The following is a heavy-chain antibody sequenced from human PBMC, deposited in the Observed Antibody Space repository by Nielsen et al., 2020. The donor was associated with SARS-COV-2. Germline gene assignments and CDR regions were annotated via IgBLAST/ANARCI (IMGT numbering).Heavy chain of an antibody. D-gene: IGHD2-21*02. CDR3: ARGPATYCGGDCYSPIRY. J-gene: IGHJ4*02. CDR1: GFTFTSSA. Sequence: SVKVSCKASGFTFTSSAVQWVRQARGQRLEWIGWIVVGSGNTNYAQKFQERVTITRDMSTSTAYMELSSLRSEDTAVYYCARGPATYCGGDCYSPIRYWGQGTLVTVSS. CDR2: IVVGSGNT. V-gene: IGHV1-58*01.